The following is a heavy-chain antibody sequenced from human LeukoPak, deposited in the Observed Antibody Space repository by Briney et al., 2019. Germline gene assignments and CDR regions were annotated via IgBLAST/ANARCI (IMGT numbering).Heavy chain of an antibody. Sequence: GGSLRLSCAASGFTFSSYWMHWVRQVPGKGLVWVSRINGDGSSTNYADAVKGRFTISRDNTKNTLYLQMNSLRAEETAVYYCARGYSSGSRWGYWGQGTLVTVSS. CDR1: GFTFSSYW. V-gene: IGHV3-74*01. CDR2: INGDGSST. J-gene: IGHJ4*02. D-gene: IGHD6-19*01. CDR3: ARGYSSGSRWGY.